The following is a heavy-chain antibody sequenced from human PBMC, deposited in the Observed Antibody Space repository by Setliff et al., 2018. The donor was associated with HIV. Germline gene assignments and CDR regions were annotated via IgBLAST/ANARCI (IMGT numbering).Heavy chain of an antibody. J-gene: IGHJ5*02. CDR1: GGTFINSA. Sequence: SVKVSCKASGGTFINSAFNWVRQAPGQGLEWMGSIIPTFGTGNYAQNFQGRVTITADGSTSTAYMELTSLRSEDTAVYYCALPYCGGGNCWSSASLPPAGWFDPWGQGTLVTVSS. CDR2: IIPTFGTG. V-gene: IGHV1-69*13. CDR3: ALPYCGGGNCWSSASLPPAGWFDP. D-gene: IGHD2-15*01.